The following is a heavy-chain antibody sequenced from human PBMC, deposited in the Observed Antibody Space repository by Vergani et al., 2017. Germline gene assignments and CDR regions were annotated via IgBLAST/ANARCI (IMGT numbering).Heavy chain of an antibody. D-gene: IGHD2-2*01. CDR2: IYTSGST. CDR1: GGSISSYY. V-gene: IGHV4-4*07. J-gene: IGHJ4*02. Sequence: QVQLQESGPGLVKPSETLSLTCTVSGGSISSYYWSWIRQPAGKGLEWIGRIYTSGSTNYNPSLKSRVTMSVDTSKNQFSLKLSSVTAADTAVYYCARDDVPAASRVLDYWGQGTLVTVSS. CDR3: ARDDVPAASRVLDY.